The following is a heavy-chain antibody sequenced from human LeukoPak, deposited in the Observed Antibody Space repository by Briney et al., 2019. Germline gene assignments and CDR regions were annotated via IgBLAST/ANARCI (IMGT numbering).Heavy chain of an antibody. J-gene: IGHJ6*03. V-gene: IGHV3-21*01. CDR3: ARVKSGYSYGPHYYYYYYMDV. CDR1: GFTFSSYS. CDR2: ISSSSSYI. D-gene: IGHD5-18*01. Sequence: GGSLRLSCAASGFTFSSYSMNWVRQAPGKGLEWVSSISSSSSYIYYADSVKGRFTISRDNAKNSLYLQMNSLRAEDTAVYYCARVKSGYSYGPHYYYYYYMDVWGKGTTVTVSS.